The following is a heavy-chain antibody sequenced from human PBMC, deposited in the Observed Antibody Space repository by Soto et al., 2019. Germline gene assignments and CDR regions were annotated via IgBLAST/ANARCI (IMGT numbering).Heavy chain of an antibody. V-gene: IGHV4-34*01. CDR2: INHSGST. CDR1: GGSFSGYY. J-gene: IGHJ5*02. CDR3: ARIPFNCSSTSCYPKDNWFDP. Sequence: LSLTCAVYGGSFSGYYWSWIRQPPGKGLEWIGEINHSGSTNYNPSLKSRVTISVDTSKNQFSLKLSSVTAADTAVYYCARIPFNCSSTSCYPKDNWFDPWGQGTLVTVSS. D-gene: IGHD2-2*01.